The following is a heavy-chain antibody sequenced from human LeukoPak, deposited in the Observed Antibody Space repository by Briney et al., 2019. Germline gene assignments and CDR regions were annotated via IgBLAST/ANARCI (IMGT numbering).Heavy chain of an antibody. V-gene: IGHV1-18*04. D-gene: IGHD6-19*01. CDR3: AREQWLDLDY. J-gene: IGHJ4*02. CDR2: ISAYNGNT. CDR1: GYTFTSYY. Sequence: VASVKVSCKASGYTFTSYYMHWVRQAPGQGLEWMGWISAYNGNTNYAQKLQGRVTMTTDTSTSTAYMELRSLRSDDTAVYYCAREQWLDLDYWGQGTLVTVSS.